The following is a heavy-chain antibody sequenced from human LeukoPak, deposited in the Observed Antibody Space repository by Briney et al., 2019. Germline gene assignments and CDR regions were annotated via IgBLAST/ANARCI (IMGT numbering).Heavy chain of an antibody. Sequence: SETLSLTCTVSGGSISSSSYYWGWIRQPPGKGLEWIGSIYYSGSTYYNPSLKSRVTISVDTSKNQFSLKLSSVTAADTAVYYCARQDYGSGKYYYYYGIDVWGQGTTVTVSS. CDR2: IYYSGST. D-gene: IGHD3-10*01. CDR3: ARQDYGSGKYYYYYGIDV. CDR1: GGSISSSSYY. J-gene: IGHJ6*02. V-gene: IGHV4-39*01.